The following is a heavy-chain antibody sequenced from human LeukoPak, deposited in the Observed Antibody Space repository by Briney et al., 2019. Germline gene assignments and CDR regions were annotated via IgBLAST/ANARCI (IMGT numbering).Heavy chain of an antibody. V-gene: IGHV4-39*01. D-gene: IGHD3-16*01. CDR1: GASIRGSTHY. CDR3: SRRGTTSGIGWFDP. CDR2: IFYSGDT. Sequence: SETLSLTCSVSGASIRGSTHYWAWLRQAPGTGLEWVGSIFYSGDTYYNPSLRSRLTIAVDTSKNQFSLNLASVTASDTGTYFCSRRGTTSGIGWFDPWGQGSPVIVSS. J-gene: IGHJ5*02.